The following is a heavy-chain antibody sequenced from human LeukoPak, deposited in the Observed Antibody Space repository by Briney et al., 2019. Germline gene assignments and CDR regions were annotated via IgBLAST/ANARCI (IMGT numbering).Heavy chain of an antibody. CDR2: ISYDGSNK. D-gene: IGHD3-22*01. J-gene: IGHJ4*02. V-gene: IGHV3-30*04. CDR1: GFTFSSYA. Sequence: GGSLRLSCAASGFTFSSYAMNWVRQAPGKGLEWVAVISYDGSNKYYADSVKGRFTISRDNSKNTLYLQMNSLRAEDTAVYYCARDYYDSSGYYYWWGQGTLVTVSS. CDR3: ARDYYDSSGYYYW.